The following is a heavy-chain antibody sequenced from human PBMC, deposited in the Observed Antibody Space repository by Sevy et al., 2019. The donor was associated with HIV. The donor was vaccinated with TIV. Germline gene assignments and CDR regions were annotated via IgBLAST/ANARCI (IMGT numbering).Heavy chain of an antibody. J-gene: IGHJ4*02. CDR1: GGSNSSGGYY. D-gene: IGHD2-21*02. Sequence: SETLSLTCTVSGGSNSSGGYYWSWIRQHPGKGLEWIGYIYYSGSTYYNPSLKSRVTISVDTSKNQFSLKLSSVTAADTAVYYCARGIVVVTAFFDYWGQGTLVTVSS. CDR3: ARGIVVVTAFFDY. V-gene: IGHV4-31*03. CDR2: IYYSGST.